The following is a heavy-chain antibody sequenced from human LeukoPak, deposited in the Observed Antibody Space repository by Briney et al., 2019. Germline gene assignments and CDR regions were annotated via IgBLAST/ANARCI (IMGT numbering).Heavy chain of an antibody. CDR3: AKDNGDFALDY. Sequence: PGGSLRLSCAAAGFSFRTYGMHWVRQAPGKGLEWVADIWYDGSNEYYADSVKGRFTISRDNSKNTLSLQMNSLKAEDTAVYYCAKDNGDFALDYWGQGTLVTVSS. D-gene: IGHD4-17*01. J-gene: IGHJ4*02. CDR1: GFSFRTYG. V-gene: IGHV3-33*06. CDR2: IWYDGSNE.